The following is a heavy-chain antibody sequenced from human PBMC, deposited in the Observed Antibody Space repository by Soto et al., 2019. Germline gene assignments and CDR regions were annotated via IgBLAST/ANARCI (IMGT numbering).Heavy chain of an antibody. CDR1: GYTFTSYG. CDR2: ISAYNGNT. CDR3: ARGDLLAYQDDAFDI. J-gene: IGHJ3*02. V-gene: IGHV1-18*01. Sequence: ASVKVSCKASGYTFTSYGISWVRQAPGQGLEWMGWISAYNGNTNYAQKLQGRVTMTTDTSTSTAYMELRSLRSDDTAVYYCARGDLLAYQDDAFDIWGQGTMVTVSS. D-gene: IGHD2-2*01.